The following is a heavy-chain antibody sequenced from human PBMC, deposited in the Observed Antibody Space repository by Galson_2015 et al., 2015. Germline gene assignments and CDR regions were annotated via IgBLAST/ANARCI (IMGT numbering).Heavy chain of an antibody. CDR1: GYTFTSYG. V-gene: IGHV1-18*01. CDR3: ARCGGSGSYYGYYYGMDV. Sequence: SVKVSCKASGYTFTSYGISWVRQAPGQGLEWMGWISAYNGNTNYAQKLQGRVTMTTDTSTSTAYMELRSLRSDDTAVYYCARCGGSGSYYGYYYGMDVWGQGTTVTVSS. J-gene: IGHJ6*02. D-gene: IGHD3-10*01. CDR2: ISAYNGNT.